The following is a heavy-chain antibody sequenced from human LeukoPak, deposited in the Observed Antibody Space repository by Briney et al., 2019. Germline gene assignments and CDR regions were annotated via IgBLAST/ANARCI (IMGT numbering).Heavy chain of an antibody. D-gene: IGHD3-22*01. J-gene: IGHJ4*02. CDR1: GFTFSGYS. V-gene: IGHV3-21*01. Sequence: GGSLRLSCAASGFTFSGYSMNWVRQAPGKGLEWVSSISSSSSYIYYADSVKGRFTISRDNAKNSLYLQMNSLRAEDTAVYYCARARTYYYDSSGYNDYWGQGTLVTVSS. CDR2: ISSSSSYI. CDR3: ARARTYYYDSSGYNDY.